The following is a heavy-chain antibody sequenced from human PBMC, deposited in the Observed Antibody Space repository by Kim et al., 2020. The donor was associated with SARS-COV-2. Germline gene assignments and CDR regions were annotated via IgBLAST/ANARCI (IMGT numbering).Heavy chain of an antibody. CDR2: ISYDGSNK. V-gene: IGHV3-30*18. J-gene: IGHJ6*02. Sequence: GGSLRLSCAASGFTFSSYGMHWVRQAPGKGLEWVAVISYDGSNKYYADSVKGRFTISRDNSKNTLYLQMNSLRAEDTAVYYCAKDGSSFAFYYYYYGMDVWGQGTTVTVSS. CDR1: GFTFSSYG. CDR3: AKDGSSFAFYYYYYGMDV. D-gene: IGHD6-6*01.